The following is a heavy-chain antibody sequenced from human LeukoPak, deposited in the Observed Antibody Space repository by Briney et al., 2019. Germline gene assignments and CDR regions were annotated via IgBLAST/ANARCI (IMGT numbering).Heavy chain of an antibody. V-gene: IGHV3-48*02. CDR1: GFTFSTYS. CDR2: ISGGSSNM. D-gene: IGHD3-22*01. J-gene: IGHJ3*02. Sequence: PGGSLRLSCAASGFTFSTYSMNWVCQTPGKGLEWISYISGGSSNMNYADSVRGRFNISRDNAKSSLYLQMNSLRDEDTAVYYCGRDGGHSDSSGYYYSYAFNIWGQGTLVTVSS. CDR3: GRDGGHSDSSGYYYSYAFNI.